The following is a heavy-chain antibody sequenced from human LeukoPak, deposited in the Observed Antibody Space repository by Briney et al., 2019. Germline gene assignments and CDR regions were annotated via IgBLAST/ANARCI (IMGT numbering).Heavy chain of an antibody. Sequence: GGSLRLSCAASGFTFSSYAMHWVRQAPGKGLEWVAVISYDGSNKYYADSVKGRFTISRDNSKNTLYLQMNSLRAEDTAVDYCAKSGCSSTSCYSILSGWLDPWGQGTLVTVSS. CDR2: ISYDGSNK. CDR1: GFTFSSYA. D-gene: IGHD2-2*02. J-gene: IGHJ5*02. V-gene: IGHV3-30*04. CDR3: AKSGCSSTSCYSILSGWLDP.